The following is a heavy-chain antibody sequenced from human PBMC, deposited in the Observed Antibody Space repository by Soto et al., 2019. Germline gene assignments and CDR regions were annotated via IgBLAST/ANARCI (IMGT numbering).Heavy chain of an antibody. CDR1: GFTFSSYS. CDR2: VSSSSSYI. V-gene: IGHV3-21*01. Sequence: PGGSLRLSCAASGFTFSSYSMNWVHQAPGKGLEWVSSVSSSSSYIYYADSVKGRFTISRDNAKNSLYLQMNSLRAEDTAVYYCARDDLASYLYGMDVWGQGTTVTVSS. D-gene: IGHD1-26*01. CDR3: ARDDLASYLYGMDV. J-gene: IGHJ6*02.